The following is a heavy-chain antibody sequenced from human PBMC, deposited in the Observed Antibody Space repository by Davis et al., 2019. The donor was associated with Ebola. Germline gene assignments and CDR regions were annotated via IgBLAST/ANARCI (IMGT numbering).Heavy chain of an antibody. CDR1: GGSVSSGSFY. Sequence: PSETLSLTCTVSGGSVSSGSFYWSWIRQPPGKRLEWIGYIYYSGHSYYNPSLKSRVTISVDTSKNQFSLKLRSVTAADTAVYYCARDATSSSWTLFDYWGQGTLVTVSS. V-gene: IGHV4-61*01. D-gene: IGHD6-13*01. CDR2: IYYSGHS. CDR3: ARDATSSSWTLFDY. J-gene: IGHJ4*02.